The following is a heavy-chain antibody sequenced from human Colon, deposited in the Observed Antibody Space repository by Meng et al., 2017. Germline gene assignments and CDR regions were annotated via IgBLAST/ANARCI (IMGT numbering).Heavy chain of an antibody. V-gene: IGHV3-9*01. J-gene: IGHJ2*01. Sequence: LRLSCVASGFTFDNYAMHWVRQIPGKGLEWVAAISRDSGNIDYADSVKGRFTISRDNTENSLYLEMNDLRLEDTAFYYCAKDIAPGSNSYYWYFDLWGRGTLVTVSS. CDR2: ISRDSGNI. D-gene: IGHD1-26*01. CDR3: AKDIAPGSNSYYWYFDL. CDR1: GFTFDNYA.